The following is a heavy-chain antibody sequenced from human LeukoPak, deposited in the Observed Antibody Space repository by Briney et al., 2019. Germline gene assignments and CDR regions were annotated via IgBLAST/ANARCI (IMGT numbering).Heavy chain of an antibody. CDR1: GYTFTSYY. J-gene: IGHJ3*02. D-gene: IGHD6-13*01. Sequence: GASVKVSCKASGYTFTSYYMHWVRQAPGQGLEWMGIINPSGGSTSYAQKFQGRVTITRNTSISTAYMELSSLRSEDTAVYYCARAFGLAAAGTFRAFDIWGQGTMVTVSS. V-gene: IGHV1-46*01. CDR2: INPSGGST. CDR3: ARAFGLAAAGTFRAFDI.